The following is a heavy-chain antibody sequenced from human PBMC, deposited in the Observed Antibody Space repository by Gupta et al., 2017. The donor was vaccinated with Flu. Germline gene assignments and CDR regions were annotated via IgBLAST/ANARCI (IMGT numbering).Heavy chain of an antibody. V-gene: IGHV3-23*01. CDR2: ISTSGGNT. D-gene: IGHD3-22*01. CDR3: AKGDYYDTGGYSWRDAFDI. Sequence: WVRQAPGKGLEWVSTISTSGGNTYYADSVKGRFTIARDTSKNTLYLQMNSLRAEDTAVYYCAKGDYYDTGGYSWRDAFDIWGQGTMVTVSS. J-gene: IGHJ3*02.